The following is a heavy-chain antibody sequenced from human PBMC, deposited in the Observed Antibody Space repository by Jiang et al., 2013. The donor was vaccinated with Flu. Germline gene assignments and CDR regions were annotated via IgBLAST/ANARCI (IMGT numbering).Heavy chain of an antibody. V-gene: IGHV1-69*01. CDR1: GGTFSSYP. CDR2: IIPIFGTV. Sequence: SGAEVKKSGSSVKVSCKASGGTFSSYPISWVRQAPGQGLEWMGGIIPIFGTVNYGQKFQGRVTITADESTSTAYMELSGLRSEDTAVYYCAREGTGYSSSWFDHWGQGTLVTVSS. CDR3: AREGTGYSSSWFDH. J-gene: IGHJ5*02. D-gene: IGHD2-2*01.